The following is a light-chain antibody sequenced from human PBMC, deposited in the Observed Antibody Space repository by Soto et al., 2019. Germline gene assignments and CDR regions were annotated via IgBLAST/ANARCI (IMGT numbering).Light chain of an antibody. CDR2: WAS. J-gene: IGKJ5*01. Sequence: DIVMTQSPDSLAVSLGERATIKCKSSQSAVYSSNNKNYLGWYQQKLGQPPKLLISWASTRESGVPARFSGSVSGADFTLTLSSLEPEDFAFYYCQQRNIWHPVTFGQGTRLE. CDR1: QSAVYSSNNKNY. CDR3: QQRNIWHPVT. V-gene: IGKV4-1*01.